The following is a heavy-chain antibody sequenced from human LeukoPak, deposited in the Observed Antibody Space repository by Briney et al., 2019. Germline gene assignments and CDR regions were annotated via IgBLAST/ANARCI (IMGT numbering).Heavy chain of an antibody. J-gene: IGHJ4*02. D-gene: IGHD5-24*01. CDR3: ARIQRRLGPYFDY. V-gene: IGHV3-21*01. Sequence: GGSLRLSCAASGFTFSSYSMNWVRQAPGKGLEWVSSISSSSSYIYYADSVKGRFTISRDNAKNSLYLQMNNLRAEDTAVYYCARIQRRLGPYFDYWGQGTLVTVSS. CDR1: GFTFSSYS. CDR2: ISSSSSYI.